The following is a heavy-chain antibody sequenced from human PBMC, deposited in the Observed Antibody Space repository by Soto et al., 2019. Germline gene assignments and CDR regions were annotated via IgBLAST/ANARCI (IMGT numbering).Heavy chain of an antibody. Sequence: QVQLQESGPGLVKPSQTLSLTCTVSGGSMNSGGYCWSWIRQHPGEGLEWIGCISYGGTTSYNPSLMSRVIISFDRSKSQFSLKLTSVTAADTAGYYCSRGILVWGQGSLITVSS. V-gene: IGHV4-31*03. CDR1: GGSMNSGGYC. J-gene: IGHJ4*02. D-gene: IGHD2-15*01. CDR3: SRGILV. CDR2: ISYGGTT.